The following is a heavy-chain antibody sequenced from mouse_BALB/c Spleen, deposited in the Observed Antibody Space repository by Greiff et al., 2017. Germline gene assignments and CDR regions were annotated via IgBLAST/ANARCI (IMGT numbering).Heavy chain of an antibody. Sequence: VQLQQSGAELARPGASVKLSCKASGYTFTSYWMQWVKQRPGQGLEWIGAIYPGDGDTRYTQKFKGKATLTADKSSSTAYMQLSSLASEDSAVYYCARTIYYGSSYWYFDVWGAGTTVTVSS. CDR3: ARTIYYGSSYWYFDV. D-gene: IGHD1-1*01. CDR2: IYPGDGDT. V-gene: IGHV1-87*01. CDR1: GYTFTSYW. J-gene: IGHJ1*01.